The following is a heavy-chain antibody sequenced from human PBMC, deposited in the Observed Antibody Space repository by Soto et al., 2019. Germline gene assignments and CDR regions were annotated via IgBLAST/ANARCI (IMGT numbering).Heavy chain of an antibody. V-gene: IGHV4-30-2*01. CDR3: ARAVAARRGGWFDP. CDR2: IYHSGST. CDR1: GGSISSGGYS. D-gene: IGHD6-6*01. J-gene: IGHJ5*02. Sequence: QLQLQESGSGLVKPSQTLSLTCAVSGGSISSGGYSWSCIRQPPGKGLEWIGYIYHSGSTYYNPSLKSRVTISVDRSKNQFSLKLSSVTAADTAVYYCARAVAARRGGWFDPWGQGTLVTVSS.